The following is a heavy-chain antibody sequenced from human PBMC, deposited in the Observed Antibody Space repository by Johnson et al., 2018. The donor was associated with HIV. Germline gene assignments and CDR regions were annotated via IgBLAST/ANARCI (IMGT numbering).Heavy chain of an antibody. Sequence: VHLVESGGGLVQPGGSLRLSCAASGFTVSTNYMSWIRQAPGKGLEWVSAISGSGGSTYYADSVKGRFTISRDNSKNTLYLQMNSLRAEDTAVYYCARDGPWLQSQRDAFDVWGRGTMVTVSS. D-gene: IGHD5-24*01. CDR3: ARDGPWLQSQRDAFDV. CDR2: ISGSGGST. CDR1: GFTVSTNY. J-gene: IGHJ3*01. V-gene: IGHV3-23*04.